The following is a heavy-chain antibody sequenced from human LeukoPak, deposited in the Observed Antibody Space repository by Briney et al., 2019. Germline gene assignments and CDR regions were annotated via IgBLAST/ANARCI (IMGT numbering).Heavy chain of an antibody. V-gene: IGHV3-7*01. CDR2: IKQDGSVK. CDR1: GFTFSSYW. D-gene: IGHD4-17*01. J-gene: IGHJ4*02. Sequence: AGGSLRLSCAASGFTFSSYWMSWVRQAPGKGLEWVAHIKQDGSVKYYVDSVKGRFAISRDNAQDSLYLQMNSLRVEDTAVYYCTSPVLDYGDHYFFASWGQGTLVTVSS. CDR3: TSPVLDYGDHYFFAS.